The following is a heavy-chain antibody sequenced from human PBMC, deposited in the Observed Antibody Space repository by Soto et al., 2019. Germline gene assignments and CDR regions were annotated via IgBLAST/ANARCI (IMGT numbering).Heavy chain of an antibody. CDR3: AKYGVDIAVVADAPAEC. CDR1: GFTFSNYA. CDR2: MSGSGGGT. J-gene: IGHJ4*02. Sequence: EVQLLESGGGLVQPGGSLRLSCAASGFTFSNYAMGWVRQAPGRGLEWLSAMSGSGGGTYYADSVNGRFTISRDNVKNTLFLQMYSMRVEDTALYYCAKYGVDIAVVADAPAECRGQGTLVTVSS. D-gene: IGHD2-15*01. V-gene: IGHV3-23*01.